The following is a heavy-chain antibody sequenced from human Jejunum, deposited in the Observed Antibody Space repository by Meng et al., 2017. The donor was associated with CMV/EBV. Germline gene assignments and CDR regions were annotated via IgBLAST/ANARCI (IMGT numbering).Heavy chain of an antibody. V-gene: IGHV3-48*03. Sequence: LPCSASGFTFSSYAMNWVRQAPGKGLEWISYISGNAYTTLYSDSVKGRFTISRDNAKTSVYLQMNSLRVEDTATYYCGAGSGFDFWGQGTLVTVSS. D-gene: IGHD1-26*01. CDR1: GFTFSSYA. J-gene: IGHJ4*02. CDR2: ISGNAYTT. CDR3: GAGSGFDF.